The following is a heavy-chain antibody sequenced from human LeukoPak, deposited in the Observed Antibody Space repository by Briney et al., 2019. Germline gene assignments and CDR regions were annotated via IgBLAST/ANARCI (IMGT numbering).Heavy chain of an antibody. Sequence: PGGSLRLPCAASGFTFNNYGMHWIRQAPGKGLEWVAVISYDGSNKYYAGSVKGRFTISRDDSKNTLYLQMNSLRAEDTAVYYCAKDSRSGYYDYWGQGTLVSVSS. CDR1: GFTFNNYG. D-gene: IGHD3-22*01. J-gene: IGHJ4*02. CDR3: AKDSRSGYYDY. V-gene: IGHV3-30*18. CDR2: ISYDGSNK.